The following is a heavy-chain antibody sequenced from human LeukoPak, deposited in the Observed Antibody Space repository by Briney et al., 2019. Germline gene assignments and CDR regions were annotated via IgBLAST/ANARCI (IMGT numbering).Heavy chain of an antibody. CDR1: GFTFDDYA. Sequence: GGSLRLSCAASGFTFDDYAMHWVRQAPGKGLEWVSGISWNSGSIGYADSVKGRFTISRDNAKNSLYLQMNSLRAEDTALYYCAKDINSYGYLSYYYYYGMDVWGQGTTVTVSS. CDR2: ISWNSGSI. D-gene: IGHD5-18*01. CDR3: AKDINSYGYLSYYYYYGMDV. J-gene: IGHJ6*02. V-gene: IGHV3-9*01.